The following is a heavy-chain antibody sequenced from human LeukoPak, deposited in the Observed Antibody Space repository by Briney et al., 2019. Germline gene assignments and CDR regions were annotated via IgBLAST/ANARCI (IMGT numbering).Heavy chain of an antibody. V-gene: IGHV4-59*01. CDR2: IYYSGST. CDR1: GGSFSGYY. D-gene: IGHD5-18*01. Sequence: SETLSLTCAVYGGSFSGYYWSWIRQPPGRGLEWIGYIYYSGSTNYNPSLKSRVTISVDTSKNQFSLKLSSVTAADTAVYYCARGESYGSHRNFDYWGQGTLVTVSS. CDR3: ARGESYGSHRNFDY. J-gene: IGHJ4*02.